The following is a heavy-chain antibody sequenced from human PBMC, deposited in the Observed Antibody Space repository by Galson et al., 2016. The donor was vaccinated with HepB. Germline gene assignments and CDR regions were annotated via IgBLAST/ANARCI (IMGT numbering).Heavy chain of an antibody. CDR3: ARAGWGLLLY. Sequence: SLRLSCAASGFTVRSNYMIWVRQAPGKGLEWVSVIYAGGRTYYADSVQGRFTSSRDDSRNTLYLQMNSLRPEDTAVYYCARAGWGLLLYWGQGTLVTVSS. D-gene: IGHD1-26*01. V-gene: IGHV3-53*01. CDR2: IYAGGRT. J-gene: IGHJ4*02. CDR1: GFTVRSNY.